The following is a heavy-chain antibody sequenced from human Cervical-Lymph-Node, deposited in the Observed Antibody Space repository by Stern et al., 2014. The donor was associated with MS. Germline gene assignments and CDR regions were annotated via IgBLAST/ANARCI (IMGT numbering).Heavy chain of an antibody. Sequence: EVQLVESGGGFVQPGGSLRLSCAGSGFIFSYYDMHWVRQPTGKGLEWVSTIGSRGDTHYPGSVEGRFTISRENAKNSLYLHMNSLRAGDTAVYYCTRGKGPNAAFDLWGRGTMVIVSS. CDR2: IGSRGDT. V-gene: IGHV3-13*01. J-gene: IGHJ3*01. CDR1: GFIFSYYD. CDR3: TRGKGPNAAFDL.